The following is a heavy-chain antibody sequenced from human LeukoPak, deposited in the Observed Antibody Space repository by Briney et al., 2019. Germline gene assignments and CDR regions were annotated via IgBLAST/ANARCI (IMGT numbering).Heavy chain of an antibody. CDR2: IKSKTDGGTT. D-gene: IGHD3-10*01. Sequence: GGSLRLSCVASGFTFSNAWMSWVRQAPGKGLEWVGRIKSKTDGGTTDYATPVKGRVTISRDDSKNTLYLQVNSLKTEDTGVYYCHKWFGDSYYLDLWGRGTLVTVSS. J-gene: IGHJ2*01. V-gene: IGHV3-15*01. CDR3: HKWFGDSYYLDL. CDR1: GFTFSNAW.